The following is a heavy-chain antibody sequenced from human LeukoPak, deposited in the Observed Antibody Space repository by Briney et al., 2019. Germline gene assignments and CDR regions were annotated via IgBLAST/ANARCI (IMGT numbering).Heavy chain of an antibody. CDR1: GYTFTSYD. CDR3: ATHSTRIAVRPSDYYYYMDV. Sequence: PRASVKVSCKASGYTFTSYDINWVRQATGQGLEWMGWMNPNSGNTNYAQKFQGRVTMTTDTSTSTAYMELRSLRSDDTAVYYCATHSTRIAVRPSDYYYYMDVWGKGTTVTI. V-gene: IGHV1-8*01. J-gene: IGHJ6*03. D-gene: IGHD6-6*01. CDR2: MNPNSGNT.